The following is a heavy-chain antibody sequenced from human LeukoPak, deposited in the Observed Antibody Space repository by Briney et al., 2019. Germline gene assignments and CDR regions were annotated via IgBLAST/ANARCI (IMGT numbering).Heavy chain of an antibody. CDR1: GFTFSDYY. J-gene: IGHJ3*02. V-gene: IGHV3-11*04. D-gene: IGHD3-22*01. CDR3: ARGRDLVVVITTYAFDI. CDR2: ISSSGSTI. Sequence: PGGSLRLSCAASGFTFSDYYMSWIRQAPGKGLEWVSYISSSGSTIYYADSVKGRFTISRDNAKNSLYLQMNSLRAEDTAVYYCARGRDLVVVITTYAFDIWGQGTMVTVSS.